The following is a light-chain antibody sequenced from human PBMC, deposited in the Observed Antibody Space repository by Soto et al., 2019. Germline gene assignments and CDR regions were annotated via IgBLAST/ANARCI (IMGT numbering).Light chain of an antibody. CDR1: SVDINY. CDR2: EVT. Sequence: QSVLTQPPSASGSRGQSVTISCTGTSVDINYVSWFQQHPGKAPKLIICEVTKRPSGVPDRFSGSKSGNTDSLTVSGIQDDDEADYYCSTYAGRDIWVFGGGTKLTVL. CDR3: STYAGRDIWV. J-gene: IGLJ3*02. V-gene: IGLV2-8*01.